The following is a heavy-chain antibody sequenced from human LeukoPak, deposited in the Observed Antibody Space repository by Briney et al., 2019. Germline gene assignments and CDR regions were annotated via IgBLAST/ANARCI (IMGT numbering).Heavy chain of an antibody. J-gene: IGHJ4*02. Sequence: GGAVTLSCAPCRCTFSNHSMRGVRQAPGRGGEGVASISGCCGSTYYADSLKGRITISRDNSKNTLYLQMNSLRAEDTAIYYCAKERGYTSGLGSLDYWGRGTLVTVSS. CDR2: ISGCCGST. CDR3: AKERGYTSGLGSLDY. CDR1: RCTFSNHS. V-gene: IGHV3-23*01. D-gene: IGHD6-19*01.